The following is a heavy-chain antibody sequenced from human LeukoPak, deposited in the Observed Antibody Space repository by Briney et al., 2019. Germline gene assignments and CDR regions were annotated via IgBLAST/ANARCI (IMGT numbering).Heavy chain of an antibody. D-gene: IGHD3-10*01. J-gene: IGHJ6*03. Sequence: GASVKVSCKASGYTFTGYYMHWVRQAPGQGLEWMGRIIPIFGTANYAQKFQGRVTITTDESTSTAYMELSSLRSEDTAVYYCARGDITMVRGVISLDYYYMDVWGKGTTVTVSS. CDR1: GYTFTGYY. CDR3: ARGDITMVRGVISLDYYYMDV. CDR2: IIPIFGTA. V-gene: IGHV1-69*05.